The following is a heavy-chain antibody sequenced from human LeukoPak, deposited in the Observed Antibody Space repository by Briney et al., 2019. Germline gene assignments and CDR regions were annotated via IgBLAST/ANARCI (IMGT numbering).Heavy chain of an antibody. CDR1: GYTFTSYY. V-gene: IGHV1-46*01. Sequence: ASVKVSCKASGYTFTSYYMHWVRQAPGQGLEWMGIINPSGGSTSYAQKFQGRVTMTRDTSTGTVYMELSSLRSEDTAVYYCARGGPDYYDSSGYWDYWGQGTLVTVSS. J-gene: IGHJ4*02. CDR3: ARGGPDYYDSSGYWDY. D-gene: IGHD3-22*01. CDR2: INPSGGST.